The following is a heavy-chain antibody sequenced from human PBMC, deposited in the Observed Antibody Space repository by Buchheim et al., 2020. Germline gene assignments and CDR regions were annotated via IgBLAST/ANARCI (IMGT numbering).Heavy chain of an antibody. J-gene: IGHJ4*02. V-gene: IGHV3-21*01. CDR3: ARGWVAKYLYGGNHLYYFDY. Sequence: EVQLMESGGGLVKPGGSLRLSCAASGFTFSSYSMNWVRQAPGKGLEWVSSISSSSSYIYYADSVKGRFTISRDNAKNSLYLQMNSLRAEDTAVYYCARGWVAKYLYGGNHLYYFDYWGQGTL. D-gene: IGHD4-23*01. CDR1: GFTFSSYS. CDR2: ISSSSSYI.